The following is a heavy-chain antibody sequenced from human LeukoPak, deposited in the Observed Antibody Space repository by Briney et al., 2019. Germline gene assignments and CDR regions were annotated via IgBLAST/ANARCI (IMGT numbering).Heavy chain of an antibody. V-gene: IGHV3-23*01. Sequence: PGGSLRLSCAASGLTFNNAWMSWVRQGPGKGLEWVSAISSSGGTTYYADSVKGRFSISRDNSKNTLYLRMNSLRAEDTAIYYCAKDRNAWPTNFDSWGQGTLVTVSA. CDR2: ISSSGGTT. J-gene: IGHJ4*02. D-gene: IGHD5-24*01. CDR1: GLTFNNAW. CDR3: AKDRNAWPTNFDS.